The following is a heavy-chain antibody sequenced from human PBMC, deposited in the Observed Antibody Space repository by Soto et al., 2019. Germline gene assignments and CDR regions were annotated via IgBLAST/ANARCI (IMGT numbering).Heavy chain of an antibody. CDR1: GGSVSSGNW. D-gene: IGHD1-1*01. Sequence: QVQLQESGPGLVKPSGTLSLTCAVSGGSVSSGNWWGWVRQPPGKGLEWIAEIHRDGGTNYNPSLKSRVTVSLDRSKNPLSLDLSSVTVADTALYYCVRAARWNLDSWGQGTLVTVSS. V-gene: IGHV4-4*02. J-gene: IGHJ4*02. CDR2: IHRDGGT. CDR3: VRAARWNLDS.